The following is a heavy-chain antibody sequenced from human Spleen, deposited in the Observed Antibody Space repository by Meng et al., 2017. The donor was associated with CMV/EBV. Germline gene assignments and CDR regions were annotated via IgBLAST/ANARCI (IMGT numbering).Heavy chain of an antibody. V-gene: IGHV1-46*01. Sequence: ASVKVSCKPSGYTFTYYYIRWVRQAPGQGLEWMGIINPSSGSTTYAQQFQGRVTVTRDTSTSTVYMDLSSLRSQDTAVYYCTRDLGTARPDYWGQGTLVTVSS. CDR1: GYTFTYYY. D-gene: IGHD2-8*02. CDR2: INPSSGST. CDR3: TRDLGTARPDY. J-gene: IGHJ4*02.